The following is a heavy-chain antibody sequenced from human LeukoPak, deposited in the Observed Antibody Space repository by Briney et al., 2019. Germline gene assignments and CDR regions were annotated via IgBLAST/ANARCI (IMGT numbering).Heavy chain of an antibody. CDR2: ISDTGYYI. J-gene: IGHJ4*02. V-gene: IGHV3-21*01. D-gene: IGHD2-21*01. Sequence: GGPLRLSCAASGFTFSRYSMNWVRQAPGKGLEWVSSISDTGYYIYYADSVKGRFTISRDNAKTSLSLQMNNLRADDTGIYYCANHFACGATTCPSFDHWGQGTLVTVSS. CDR1: GFTFSRYS. CDR3: ANHFACGATTCPSFDH.